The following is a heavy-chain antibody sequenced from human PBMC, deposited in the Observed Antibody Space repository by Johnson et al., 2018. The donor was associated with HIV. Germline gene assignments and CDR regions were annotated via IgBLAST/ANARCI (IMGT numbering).Heavy chain of an antibody. V-gene: IGHV3-11*04. CDR2: ISSSGATI. D-gene: IGHD4-17*01. J-gene: IGHJ3*02. CDR3: ARDSAPWGGDYVGYGFDI. CDR1: GFAFSDCY. Sequence: QVQLVESGGGLVKPGGSLRLSCAASGFAFSDCYMSWIRQAPGKGLEWISYISSSGATIYYADSVKGRFTISRDNAKKSLYLQMNSLRSEDTALYYCARDSAPWGGDYVGYGFDIWGQGTMVIVSS.